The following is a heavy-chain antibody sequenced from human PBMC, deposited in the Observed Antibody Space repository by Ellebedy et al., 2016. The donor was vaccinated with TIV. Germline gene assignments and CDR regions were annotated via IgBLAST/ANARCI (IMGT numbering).Heavy chain of an antibody. CDR1: GFTFDDYA. D-gene: IGHD1-14*01. V-gene: IGHV3-9*01. CDR2: ISWNSGSI. CDR3: AKGTSGPKYYIDY. J-gene: IGHJ4*02. Sequence: PGGSLRLSCAASGFTFDDYAMPWVRQAPGKGLEWVSGISWNSGSIGYAESVKGRFTISRDNGKNSLYLQMNSLRAEDSALYYCAKGTSGPKYYIDYWGQGTLVTVSS.